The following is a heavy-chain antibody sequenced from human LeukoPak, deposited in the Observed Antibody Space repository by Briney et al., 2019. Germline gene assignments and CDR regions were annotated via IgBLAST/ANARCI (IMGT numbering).Heavy chain of an antibody. CDR3: ARGSSSWFDY. Sequence: RASVKVSCKASGGTFSSYAISWVRQAPGQGLEWMGGIIPIFGTANYAQKFQGGVTITADESTSTAYMELSSLRSEDTAVYYCARGSSSWFDYWGQGTLVTVSS. V-gene: IGHV1-69*13. J-gene: IGHJ4*02. CDR2: IIPIFGTA. D-gene: IGHD6-13*01. CDR1: GGTFSSYA.